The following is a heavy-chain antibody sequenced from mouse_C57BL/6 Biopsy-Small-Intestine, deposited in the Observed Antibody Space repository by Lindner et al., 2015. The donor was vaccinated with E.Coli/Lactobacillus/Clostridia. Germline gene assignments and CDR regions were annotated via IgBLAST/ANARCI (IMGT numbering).Heavy chain of an antibody. J-gene: IGHJ2*01. V-gene: IGHV1-85*01. Sequence: QLQESGPELAKPGASVKLSCKASGYTFTNYDINWVIQRPGQGLEWIGWIYPGNDNTKYNEKFKDKATLTVDTSSTTAYMELHSLTSEDSAVYFCARWGLNWHFFDYWGQGTTLTVSS. D-gene: IGHD4-1*02. CDR2: IYPGNDNT. CDR3: ARWGLNWHFFDY. CDR1: GYTFTNYD.